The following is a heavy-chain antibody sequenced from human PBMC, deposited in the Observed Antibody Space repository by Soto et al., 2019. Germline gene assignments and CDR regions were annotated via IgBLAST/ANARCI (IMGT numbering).Heavy chain of an antibody. CDR2: ISSSSSYI. D-gene: IGHD3-3*01. CDR1: GFTLSSYS. Sequence: PGRSLRLSCAASGFTLSSYSMNWVRQAPGKGLEWVSSISSSSSYIYYADSVKGRFTISRDNAKNSLYQQMNSLRAEDTAVYYCAMVADCDFWSSPTWCCPRGQGTRGGISS. J-gene: IGHJ4*03. CDR3: AMVADCDFWSSPTWCCP. V-gene: IGHV3-21*01.